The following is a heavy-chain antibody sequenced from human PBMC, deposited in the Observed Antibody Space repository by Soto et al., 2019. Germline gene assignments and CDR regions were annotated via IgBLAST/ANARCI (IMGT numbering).Heavy chain of an antibody. Sequence: QITLKESGPTLVKPTQTLTLTCTFSGLSLSTSGVGVGWFRQPPGKALEWLALIYWDDDKRYSPSLKSRLTITKDTSKNQVVLTMTNLDPVDTATYYCAHSTYSSSLRGRFDPWGQGTLVTVSS. J-gene: IGHJ5*02. CDR1: GLSLSTSGVG. V-gene: IGHV2-5*02. CDR3: AHSTYSSSLRGRFDP. D-gene: IGHD6-13*01. CDR2: IYWDDDK.